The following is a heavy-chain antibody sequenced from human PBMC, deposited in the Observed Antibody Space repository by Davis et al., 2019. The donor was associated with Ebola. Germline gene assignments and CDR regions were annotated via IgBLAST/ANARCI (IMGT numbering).Heavy chain of an antibody. Sequence: ASVKVSCKASGYTFTSYYMHWVRQAPGQGLEWMGIINPSGGSTSYAQKFQGRVTMTRDTSISTAYMELSRLRSDDTAVYYCARSPVEQWLVPEFDYWGQGTLVTVSS. CDR3: ARSPVEQWLVPEFDY. CDR2: INPSGGST. CDR1: GYTFTSYY. J-gene: IGHJ4*02. V-gene: IGHV1-46*01. D-gene: IGHD6-19*01.